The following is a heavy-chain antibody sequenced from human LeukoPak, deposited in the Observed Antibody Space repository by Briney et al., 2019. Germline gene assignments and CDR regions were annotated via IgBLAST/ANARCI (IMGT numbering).Heavy chain of an antibody. J-gene: IGHJ5*02. V-gene: IGHV4-59*08. D-gene: IGHD2/OR15-2a*01. CDR1: GGSISSYY. Sequence: SETLSLTCTVSGGSISSYYWSWIRQPPGKGLEWIGYIYYSGSTNYNPSLKSRVTISVDTSKNQFSLKLSSVTAADTAVYYSARQTPFWNWFDPWGQGTLVTVSS. CDR3: ARQTPFWNWFDP. CDR2: IYYSGST.